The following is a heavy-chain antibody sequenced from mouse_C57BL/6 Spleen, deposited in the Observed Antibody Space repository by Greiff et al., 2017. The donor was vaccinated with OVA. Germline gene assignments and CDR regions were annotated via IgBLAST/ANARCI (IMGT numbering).Heavy chain of an antibody. CDR3: TREYPPMYYGSSSWFAY. CDR1: GFTFSSYA. D-gene: IGHD1-1*01. CDR2: ISSGGDYI. V-gene: IGHV5-9-1*02. Sequence: EVKLVESGEGLVKPGGSLKLSCAASGFTFSSYAMSWVRQTPEKRLEWVAYISSGGDYIYYADTVKGRFPISRDNARNALSLQMSSRKSKDTAMYYYTREYPPMYYGSSSWFAYWGQGTLVTVSA. J-gene: IGHJ3*01.